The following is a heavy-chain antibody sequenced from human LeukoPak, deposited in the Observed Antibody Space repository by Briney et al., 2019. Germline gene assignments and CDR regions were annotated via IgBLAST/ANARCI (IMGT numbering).Heavy chain of an antibody. CDR2: IKHSGST. J-gene: IGHJ4*02. Sequence: PSETLSLTCAVYGGSFSGYYWSWIRQPPGKGLEWIGEIKHSGSTNHNPSLKSRVTISVDTSKNQFSLKLSSVTAADTAVYYCARVRGVRAARQFDYWGQGALVTVSS. CDR1: GGSFSGYY. D-gene: IGHD6-6*01. V-gene: IGHV4-34*01. CDR3: ARVRGVRAARQFDY.